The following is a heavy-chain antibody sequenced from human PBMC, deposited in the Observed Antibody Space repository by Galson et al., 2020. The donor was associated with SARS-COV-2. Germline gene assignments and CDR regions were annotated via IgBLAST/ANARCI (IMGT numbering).Heavy chain of an antibody. J-gene: IGHJ4*02. CDR3: SRANVAVPVGDH. Sequence: GGTLRLSCAASGFTISSYWMSWVRQAPGKGLEWVANIKHDGSDKHYVDSVKGRFTISRDNARNSVYLQMNSLRPEDTAVYYCSRANVAVPVGDHWGQGTLVTVSS. CDR2: IKHDGSDK. CDR1: GFTISSYW. D-gene: IGHD2-2*01. V-gene: IGHV3-7*04.